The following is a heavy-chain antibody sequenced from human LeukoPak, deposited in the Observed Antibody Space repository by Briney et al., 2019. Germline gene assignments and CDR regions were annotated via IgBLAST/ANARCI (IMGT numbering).Heavy chain of an antibody. CDR2: IWYDGSNK. J-gene: IGHJ4*02. CDR3: ARDAAFPQYYYGSGRYYRDY. D-gene: IGHD3-10*01. Sequence: GGSLRLSCAASGFTFSSYGMHWVRQAPGEGLEWVAVIWYDGSNKYYADSVKGRFTISRDNSKNTLYLQMNSLRAEDTAVYYCARDAAFPQYYYGSGRYYRDYWGQGTLVSVSS. V-gene: IGHV3-33*01. CDR1: GFTFSSYG.